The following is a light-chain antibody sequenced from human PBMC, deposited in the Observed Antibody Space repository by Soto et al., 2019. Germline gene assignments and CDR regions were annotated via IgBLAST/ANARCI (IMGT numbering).Light chain of an antibody. CDR3: SSYTSSDTVV. V-gene: IGLV2-14*01. J-gene: IGLJ2*01. CDR1: SSDVGGYNY. CDR2: EVS. Sequence: QSALTQPASVSGSPGQSITISCTGTSSDVGGYNYVSWYQQHPGKAPKLMIYEVSYRPSGVSNRFSGSKSGTTASLTISGLQAEDEADYYCSSYTSSDTVVFGGGTQLTVL.